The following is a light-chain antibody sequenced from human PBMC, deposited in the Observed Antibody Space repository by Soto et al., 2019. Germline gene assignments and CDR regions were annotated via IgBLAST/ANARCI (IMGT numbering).Light chain of an antibody. CDR3: QQYDTSPLT. J-gene: IGKJ4*01. CDR1: QSLSSSY. V-gene: IGKV3-20*01. CDR2: GAS. Sequence: EIVLTQSPGTLSLSPGERATLSCRASQSLSSSYLAWYQQKPGQAPRLLIYGASSRATGIPDRFSGSGSGTDFTLTISRLEPEDFAVYHCQQYDTSPLTFGEGTKVEIK.